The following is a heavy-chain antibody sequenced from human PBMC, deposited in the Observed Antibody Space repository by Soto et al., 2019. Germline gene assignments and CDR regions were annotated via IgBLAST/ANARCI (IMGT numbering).Heavy chain of an antibody. Sequence: TSETLSLTCAVSGGSISSISNHYCSWIRQPPGKELEWIGYISYSGSTSYNPSLKSRFIFSVDTSQNQVSLKLASVTAADTAVYYCLTQGFGPLHGLVDVWGQGTTVTVSS. CDR2: ISYSGST. D-gene: IGHD3-10*01. CDR1: GGSISSISNHY. V-gene: IGHV4-61*05. J-gene: IGHJ6*02. CDR3: LTQGFGPLHGLVDV.